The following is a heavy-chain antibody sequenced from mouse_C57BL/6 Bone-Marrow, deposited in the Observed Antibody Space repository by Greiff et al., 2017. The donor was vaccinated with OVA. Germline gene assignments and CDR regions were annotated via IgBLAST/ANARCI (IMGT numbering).Heavy chain of an antibody. CDR3: ARKELTGTFFDY. CDR2: ISYDGSN. J-gene: IGHJ2*01. CDR1: GYSITSGYY. Sequence: EVQVVESGPGLVKPSQSLSLTCSVTGYSITSGYYWNWIRQFPGNKLEWMGYISYDGSNNYNPSLKNRISITRDTSKNQFFLKLNSVTTEDTATYYCARKELTGTFFDYWGQGTTLTVSS. V-gene: IGHV3-6*01. D-gene: IGHD4-1*01.